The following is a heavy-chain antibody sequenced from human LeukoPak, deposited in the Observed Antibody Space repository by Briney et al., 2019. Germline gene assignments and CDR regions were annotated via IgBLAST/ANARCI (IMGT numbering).Heavy chain of an antibody. D-gene: IGHD3-10*01. J-gene: IGHJ5*01. CDR2: IYYSGST. Sequence: SETLSLTCNVSGGSIGSYYWTRLRQPPGRGLEWIGYIYYSGSTNYSPSLESRVSISVDTSKNQFSLRLNSVTAADTAIYYCARGRARDGSYPWFDSWGQGTLVTVSS. CDR1: GGSIGSYY. CDR3: ARGRARDGSYPWFDS. V-gene: IGHV4-59*01.